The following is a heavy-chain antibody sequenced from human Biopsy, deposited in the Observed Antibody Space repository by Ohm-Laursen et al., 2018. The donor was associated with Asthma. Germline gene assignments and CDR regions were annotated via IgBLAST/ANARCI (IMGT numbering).Heavy chain of an antibody. Sequence: SLRLSRSASGFTFGDYWMHWVRQAPGKGLEWVAVISYDGSSIYYADSVKGRFTISRDNSKNTLSLQMNSLTAEDTAVYYCAREGVAGTHIEDWGQGTLVTVSS. CDR1: GFTFGDYW. V-gene: IGHV3-30-3*01. D-gene: IGHD6-19*01. CDR3: AREGVAGTHIED. CDR2: ISYDGSSI. J-gene: IGHJ4*02.